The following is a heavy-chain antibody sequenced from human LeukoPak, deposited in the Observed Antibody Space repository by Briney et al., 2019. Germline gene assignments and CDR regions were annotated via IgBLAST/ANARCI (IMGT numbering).Heavy chain of an antibody. Sequence: SETLSLTCTVSGGSISSYYWSWIRQSPGKGLEWIGYIYDSVNTNYNPSLESRVTISVDTSKKQFSLKLTSMTAADTAVYYCARVRRYYDSSGYPSRLFDYWGQGTLVTVSS. V-gene: IGHV4-59*01. CDR1: GGSISSYY. CDR3: ARVRRYYDSSGYPSRLFDY. D-gene: IGHD3-22*01. CDR2: IYDSVNT. J-gene: IGHJ4*02.